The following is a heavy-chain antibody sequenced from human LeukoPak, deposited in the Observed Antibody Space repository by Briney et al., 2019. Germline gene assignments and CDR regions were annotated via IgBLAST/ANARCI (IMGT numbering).Heavy chain of an antibody. Sequence: GGSLRLSCAASGFTFSSYGMHWVRQAPGKGLEWVAVISYDGSNKYYADSVKGRFTISRDNSKNTLYLQMNSLRAEDTAVYYCAKPGPDYYDSSGYYSLDLFDYWGQGTLVTVSS. J-gene: IGHJ4*02. D-gene: IGHD3-22*01. CDR3: AKPGPDYYDSSGYYSLDLFDY. CDR1: GFTFSSYG. CDR2: ISYDGSNK. V-gene: IGHV3-30*18.